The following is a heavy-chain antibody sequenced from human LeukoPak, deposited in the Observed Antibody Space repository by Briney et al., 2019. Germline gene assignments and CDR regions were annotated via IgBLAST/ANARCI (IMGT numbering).Heavy chain of an antibody. Sequence: PSETLSLTCAVSGYSISSGYYWGWIRQPPGKGLEWIGSIYHSGGTYYNPSFKSRVTISVDTSKNQFSLKLSSVTAADTAVYYCARGRAVAGSGGNWGQGTLVTVSS. CDR3: ARGRAVAGSGGN. V-gene: IGHV4-38-2*01. D-gene: IGHD6-19*01. CDR2: IYHSGGT. CDR1: GYSISSGYY. J-gene: IGHJ4*02.